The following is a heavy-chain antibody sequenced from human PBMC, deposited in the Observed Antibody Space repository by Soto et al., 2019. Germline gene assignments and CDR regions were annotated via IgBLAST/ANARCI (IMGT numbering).Heavy chain of an antibody. CDR1: GGSITSSY. J-gene: IGHJ6*02. CDR2: IYDTGISGYTPST. D-gene: IGHD4-17*01. Sequence: SETLSLTCTVSGGSITSSYWSWIRRPPGKGLEWFAYIYDTGISGYTPSTSYNPSLKSRVTMSVDTSKSQFSLKLTSVTAADTAVYYCARLYGGNSYTTTKGMDVWGQGTTVTVS. CDR3: ARLYGGNSYTTTKGMDV. V-gene: IGHV4-59*01.